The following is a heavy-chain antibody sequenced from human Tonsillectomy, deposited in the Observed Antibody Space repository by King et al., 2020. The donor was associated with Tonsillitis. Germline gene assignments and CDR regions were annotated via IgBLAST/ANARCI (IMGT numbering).Heavy chain of an antibody. CDR3: TRTYYYDSSGRRGGSEYFQH. CDR2: INPKDNNT. J-gene: IGHJ1*01. D-gene: IGHD3-22*01. CDR1: GYTFTSYN. V-gene: IGHV1-46*03. Sequence: QLVQSGAEVKKPGASVKVSCKASGYTFTSYNIHWVRQAPGQGLEWMGIINPKDNNTDYAQKFQGRVTMTGDTSTSTVYMELSSLKSDDTAVYFCTRTYYYDSSGRRGGSEYFQHWGQGTLVTVSS.